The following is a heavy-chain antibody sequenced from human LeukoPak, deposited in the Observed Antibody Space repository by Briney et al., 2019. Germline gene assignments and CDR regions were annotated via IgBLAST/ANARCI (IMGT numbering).Heavy chain of an antibody. CDR1: GFTFSSYA. CDR3: ARQPPYSSSWYDY. V-gene: IGHV3-23*01. D-gene: IGHD6-13*01. CDR2: ISGSGGST. Sequence: GGSLRLSCAASGFTFSSYAMTWVRQAPGKGLEWVSAISGSGGSTYYADSVKGRFTISRDNSKNTLYLQMNSLRAEDTAVYYCARQPPYSSSWYDYWGQGTLVTVSS. J-gene: IGHJ4*02.